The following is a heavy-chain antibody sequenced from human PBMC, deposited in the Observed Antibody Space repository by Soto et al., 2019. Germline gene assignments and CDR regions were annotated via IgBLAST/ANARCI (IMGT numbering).Heavy chain of an antibody. CDR1: GFTFSSYG. Sequence: QVQLVESGGGVVQPGRSLRLSCAASGFTFSSYGMHWVRQAPGKGMEWVGVISYDGSNKYYADSVKGRFSISRDNSRNTLYLPLNSLRAEDTAVYYCAKGGYSGYDYGDYWGQGTLVTVA. CDR2: ISYDGSNK. CDR3: AKGGYSGYDYGDY. V-gene: IGHV3-30*18. D-gene: IGHD5-12*01. J-gene: IGHJ4*02.